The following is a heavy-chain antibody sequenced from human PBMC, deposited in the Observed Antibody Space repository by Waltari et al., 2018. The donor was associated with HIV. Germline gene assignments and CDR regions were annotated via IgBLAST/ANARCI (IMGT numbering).Heavy chain of an antibody. Sequence: EVQLVESGGGLVQPGGSLSLSCAASGFTVSSHYMSWVRQATGKGLEWVSHIYPGGSTYSANSVKRRFNISRDNSKNTLYLQMNSLRAEDTAVYYCASPDTTMVHGHYYFYHMDVWGQGTTVTVSS. CDR3: ASPDTTMVHGHYYFYHMDV. D-gene: IGHD5-18*01. V-gene: IGHV3-66*01. CDR2: IYPGGST. CDR1: GFTVSSHY. J-gene: IGHJ6*02.